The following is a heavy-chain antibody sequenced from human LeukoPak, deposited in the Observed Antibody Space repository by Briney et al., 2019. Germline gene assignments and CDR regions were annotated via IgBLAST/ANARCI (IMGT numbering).Heavy chain of an antibody. Sequence: PXGSLXLSCVASGFTFSNYGMSWVRQAPGKGLEWVSYISSSGSTIYYADSVKGRFTISRDNAKNSLYLQMNSLRAEDTAVYYCAELGITMIGGVWGKGTTVTISS. D-gene: IGHD3-10*02. CDR2: ISSSGSTI. CDR3: AELGITMIGGV. CDR1: GFTFSNYG. V-gene: IGHV3-48*04. J-gene: IGHJ6*04.